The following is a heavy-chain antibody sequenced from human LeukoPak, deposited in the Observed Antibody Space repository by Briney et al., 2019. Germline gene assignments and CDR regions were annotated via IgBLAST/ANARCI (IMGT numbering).Heavy chain of an antibody. D-gene: IGHD5-12*01. CDR3: ARDFLPPHYTATIRPDWYFDL. CDR2: IYTSGST. V-gene: IGHV4-61*02. Sequence: SETLSLTCTVSGDSTWSGSFYWSWIRQPAGEGLEWIGRIYTSGSTDYHPSLKSRITMSVDTSKSQFSLKLTSVTAADTAVYYCARDFLPPHYTATIRPDWYFDLWGRGTLVTVSS. CDR1: GDSTWSGSFY. J-gene: IGHJ2*01.